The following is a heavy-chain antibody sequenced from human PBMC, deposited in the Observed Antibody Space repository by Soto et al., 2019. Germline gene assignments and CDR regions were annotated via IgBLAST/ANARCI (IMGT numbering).Heavy chain of an antibody. D-gene: IGHD4-17*01. CDR1: GGSISSGGYY. CDR2: IYYSGST. J-gene: IGHJ4*02. V-gene: IGHV4-31*03. CDR3: ASDSKYGAYALPPDY. Sequence: QVQLQESGPGLVKPSQTLSLTCTVSGGSISSGGYYWSWIRQHPGKGLEWIGYIYYSGSTYYNPSLKSRVTISVDSSKSQFSLKLGSVTAADTAVYYCASDSKYGAYALPPDYWGKGTLVTVSA.